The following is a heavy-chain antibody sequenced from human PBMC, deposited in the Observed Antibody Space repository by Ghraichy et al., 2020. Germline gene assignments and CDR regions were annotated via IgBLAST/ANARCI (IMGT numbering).Heavy chain of an antibody. CDR1: GGSVSSGSYY. V-gene: IGHV4-61*01. J-gene: IGHJ6*02. CDR3: ARDRLGPDYYYYGMDV. Sequence: SQTLSLTCTVSGGSVSSGSYYWSWIRQPPGKGLEWIGYIYYSGSTNYNPSLKSRVTISVDTSKNQFSLKLSPVTAADTAVYYCARDRLGPDYYYYGMDVWGQGTTVTVSS. CDR2: IYYSGST. D-gene: IGHD1-26*01.